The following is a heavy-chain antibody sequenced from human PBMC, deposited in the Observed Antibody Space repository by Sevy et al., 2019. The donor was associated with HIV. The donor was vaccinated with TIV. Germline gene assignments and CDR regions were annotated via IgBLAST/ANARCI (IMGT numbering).Heavy chain of an antibody. D-gene: IGHD1-26*01. V-gene: IGHV4-59*12. Sequence: SETLSLTCRVSGDSINNYYWSWIRQPPGKGLEWIGYISYSGTPDYSPSLKSRVDISIDTSMRQFSLNLNSVTAADTAVYYCAGLWWDVVDAPGSTPGCYFDSWGQGTLVTVSS. CDR2: ISYSGTP. CDR3: AGLWWDVVDAPGSTPGCYFDS. CDR1: GDSINNYY. J-gene: IGHJ4*02.